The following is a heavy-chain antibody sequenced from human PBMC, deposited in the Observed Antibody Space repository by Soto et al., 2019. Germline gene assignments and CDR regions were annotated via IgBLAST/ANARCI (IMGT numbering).Heavy chain of an antibody. CDR2: IHHSGSN. CDR1: GGSTTSGGYY. J-gene: IGHJ4*02. Sequence: SETLSLTCTVSGGSTTSGGYYWNWIRQHPGKGLEWIGYIHHSGSNYHNPSLESRVTMSIDTSKHQISLKLSSVTAADTAIYYCAREPYHYDSSGYYDCWGQGALVTVSS. CDR3: AREPYHYDSSGYYDC. D-gene: IGHD3-22*01. V-gene: IGHV4-31*03.